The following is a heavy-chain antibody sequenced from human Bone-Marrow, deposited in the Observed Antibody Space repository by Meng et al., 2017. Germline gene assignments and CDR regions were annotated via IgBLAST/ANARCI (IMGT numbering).Heavy chain of an antibody. CDR3: ARAWGGSGSFYRD. J-gene: IGHJ4*02. D-gene: IGHD3-10*01. CDR2: IYYSGST. CDR1: GGSISSYH. V-gene: IGHV4-59*01. Sequence: SETLSLTCPVSGGSISSYHWSWIRQPPGKGLEWIGYIYYSGSTNYNPSLKSRVTISVDTSKNQFSLKLSSVTAADTAVYYCARAWGGSGSFYRDWGQGTLVTVSS.